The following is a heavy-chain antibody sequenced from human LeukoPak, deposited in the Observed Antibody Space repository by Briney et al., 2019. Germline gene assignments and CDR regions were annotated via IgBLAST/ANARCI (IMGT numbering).Heavy chain of an antibody. V-gene: IGHV3-74*01. D-gene: IGHD1-1*01. CDR3: TKDRVWNSFDS. CDR1: GFTFSSYW. J-gene: IGHJ4*02. CDR2: INSDGSST. Sequence: GGSLRLSCAASGFTFSSYWMHWVRQAPGKGLVWVSRINSDGSSTSYADSVKGRFTISRDNAKNTLYLQMNSLKNEDTAVYYCTKDRVWNSFDSWGQGTLVTVSS.